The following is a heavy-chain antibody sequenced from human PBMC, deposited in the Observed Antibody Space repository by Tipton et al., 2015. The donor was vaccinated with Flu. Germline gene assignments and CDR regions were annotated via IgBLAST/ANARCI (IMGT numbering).Heavy chain of an antibody. CDR1: GGSISGFY. CDR2: IYATGNT. CDR3: ARRDYSNYVSEPKNWFDP. D-gene: IGHD4-11*01. V-gene: IGHV4-4*07. Sequence: TLSLTCTVSGGSISGFYWSWIRQPAGKGLEWIGHIYATGNTDYNPSLKRRVIMSVDSSKNQFSLNVNSVTAADTAVYYCARRDYSNYVSEPKNWFDPWGQGTLVTVSS. J-gene: IGHJ5*02.